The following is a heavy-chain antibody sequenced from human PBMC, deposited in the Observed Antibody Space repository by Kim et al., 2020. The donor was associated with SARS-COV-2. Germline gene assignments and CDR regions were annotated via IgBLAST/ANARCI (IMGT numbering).Heavy chain of an antibody. J-gene: IGHJ5*01. CDR2: ISGSSSSI. Sequence: GGSLRLSCAASGFTFSSYEMNWVRQAPGKGLEWISYISGSSSSIYYADSVKGRFTISRDNAKNSLYLQMNSLRVEDTAVYYCARCGAESHLILDCQWFD. D-gene: IGHD2-15*01. V-gene: IGHV3-48*03. CDR3: ARCGAESHLILDCQWFD. CDR1: GFTFSSYE.